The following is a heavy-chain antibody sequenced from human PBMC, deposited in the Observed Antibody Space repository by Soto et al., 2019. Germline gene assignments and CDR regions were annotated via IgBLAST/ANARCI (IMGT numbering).Heavy chain of an antibody. V-gene: IGHV1-18*04. CDR1: GYTFTSYG. CDR3: ARAKIGSYYGHFDY. Sequence: ASVKVSCKASGYTFTSYGISWVRQAPGQGLEWMGWISAYNGNTNYAQKLQGRVTMTTDTSTSTAYMELRSLRSDDTAVYYCARAKIGSYYGHFDYWGQGRLVTVSS. D-gene: IGHD1-26*01. J-gene: IGHJ4*02. CDR2: ISAYNGNT.